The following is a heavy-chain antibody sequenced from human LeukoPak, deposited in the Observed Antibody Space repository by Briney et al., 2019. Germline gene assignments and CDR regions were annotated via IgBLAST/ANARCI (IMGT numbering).Heavy chain of an antibody. J-gene: IGHJ4*02. D-gene: IGHD5-12*01. CDR3: ARGWLRLSWAPYYFDY. CDR2: IYYSGST. Sequence: SETLSLTCTVSGGSISSSSYYWGWIRQPPGKGLEWIGSIYYSGSTYYNPSLKSRVTISVDTSKNQFSLKLSSVTAADTAVYYCARGWLRLSWAPYYFDYWGQGTLVTVSS. V-gene: IGHV4-39*01. CDR1: GGSISSSSYY.